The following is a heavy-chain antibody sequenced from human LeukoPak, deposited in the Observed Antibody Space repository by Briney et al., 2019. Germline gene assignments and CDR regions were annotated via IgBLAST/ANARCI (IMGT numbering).Heavy chain of an antibody. V-gene: IGHV1-8*01. CDR1: GYTFTSYD. CDR2: MNPNSGNT. J-gene: IGHJ6*02. Sequence: ASVKVSCKASGYTFTSYDINWVRQATGQGLEWMGWMNPNSGNTGYAQKFQGRVTMTRNTSISTAYMELSSLRSEDTAVYYCARGIIAAAAPYYYYGMDVWGQGTTVTVSS. CDR3: ARGIIAAAAPYYYYGMDV. D-gene: IGHD6-13*01.